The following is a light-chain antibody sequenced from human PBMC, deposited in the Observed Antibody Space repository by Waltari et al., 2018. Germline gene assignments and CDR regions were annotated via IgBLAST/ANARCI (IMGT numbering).Light chain of an antibody. Sequence: SYVLTQPPSVSVAPGKTADITCGGDNIGTKNVHWYQQKPGQAPVLVIYYDDDRPSGTPERFSGYNSGNTATLTISGVDAGDEADDSCQVWDSRSEVVFGGGTRLTVL. CDR3: QVWDSRSEVV. CDR2: YDD. CDR1: NIGTKN. J-gene: IGLJ2*01. V-gene: IGLV3-21*04.